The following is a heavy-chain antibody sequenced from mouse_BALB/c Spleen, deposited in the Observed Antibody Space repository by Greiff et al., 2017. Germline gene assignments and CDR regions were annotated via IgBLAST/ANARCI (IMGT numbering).Heavy chain of an antibody. D-gene: IGHD2-2*01. CDR1: GFTFSDFY. V-gene: IGHV7-1*02. J-gene: IGHJ1*01. CDR2: SRNKANDYTT. Sequence: EVKLMESGGGLVQPGGSLRLSCATSGFTFSDFYMEWVRQPPGKRLEWIAASRNKANDYTTEYSASVKGRFNVSRDTSQSILYLQMNALRAEDTTMYYCASAAYGCDGYCNYWGAGTTVTVSS. CDR3: ASAAYGCDGYCNY.